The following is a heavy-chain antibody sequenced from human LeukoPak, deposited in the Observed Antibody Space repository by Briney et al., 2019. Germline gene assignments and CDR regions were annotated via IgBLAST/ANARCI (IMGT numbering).Heavy chain of an antibody. J-gene: IGHJ4*02. CDR3: ARAAGDLDY. Sequence: ASVKVSCKASGYTFTSYDINWVRQATEQGLEWVGWMNPNSGNTGSAQKFRGRVSMTRDTSISTAYMELSSLRSEDTAIYYCARAAGDLDYWGQGTLVTVSS. V-gene: IGHV1-8*01. CDR1: GYTFTSYD. CDR2: MNPNSGNT.